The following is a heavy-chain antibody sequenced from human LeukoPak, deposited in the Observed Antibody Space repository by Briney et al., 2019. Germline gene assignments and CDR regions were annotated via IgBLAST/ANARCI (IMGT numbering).Heavy chain of an antibody. CDR3: AQRQGPMSGTYDYFDP. J-gene: IGHJ5*02. Sequence: PSETLSLTSTVSGGSISGYYWTWIRQPPGQGLEWIAYIHSNGYTNYNPSLRSRVTISVDPSKNQFSLTVTPVTAADTAIYYCAQRQGPMSGTYDYFDPWGQGALVTVSS. D-gene: IGHD1-26*01. CDR2: IHSNGYT. CDR1: GGSISGYY. V-gene: IGHV4-4*09.